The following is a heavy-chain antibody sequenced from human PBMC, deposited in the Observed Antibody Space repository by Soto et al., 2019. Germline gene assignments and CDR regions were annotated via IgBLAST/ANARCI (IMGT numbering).Heavy chain of an antibody. CDR2: INHSGST. J-gene: IGHJ4*02. Sequence: PSETLSLTCAVYGGSFSGYYWSWIRQPPGKGLERIGEINHSGSTNYNPSLKSRVTISVDTSKNQFSLKLSSVTAEDTAVYYCAREGPYYDFWSGYYAPDYFDYWGQGTLVTVSS. V-gene: IGHV4-34*01. CDR3: AREGPYYDFWSGYYAPDYFDY. D-gene: IGHD3-3*01. CDR1: GGSFSGYY.